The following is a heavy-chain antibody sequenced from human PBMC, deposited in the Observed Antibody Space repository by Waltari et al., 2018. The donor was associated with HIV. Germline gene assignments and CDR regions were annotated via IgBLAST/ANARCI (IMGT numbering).Heavy chain of an antibody. J-gene: IGHJ1*01. Sequence: QVQLVQSGAEVKKPGASVKVSCKVSGYTLPELSMHWVRQAPGNGLEWMGGFDPEDGETIYAQKFQGRVTMTEDTSTDTAYMELSSLRSEDTAVYYCATNPSLGYCSGGSCYLFQHWGQGTLVTVSS. D-gene: IGHD2-15*01. CDR1: GYTLPELS. CDR3: ATNPSLGYCSGGSCYLFQH. V-gene: IGHV1-24*01. CDR2: FDPEDGET.